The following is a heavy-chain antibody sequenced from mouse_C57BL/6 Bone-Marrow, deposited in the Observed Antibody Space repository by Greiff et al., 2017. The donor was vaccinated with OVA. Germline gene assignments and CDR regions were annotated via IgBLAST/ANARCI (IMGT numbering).Heavy chain of an antibody. Sequence: DVHLVESEGGLVQPGSSMKLSCTASGFTFSDYYMAWVRQVPEKGLEWVANINYDGSSTYYLDSLKSRFIISRDNAKNILYLQMSSLKSEDTATYYCARNDGYYRGFAYWGQGTLVTVSA. V-gene: IGHV5-16*01. CDR2: INYDGSST. CDR1: GFTFSDYY. D-gene: IGHD2-3*01. J-gene: IGHJ3*01. CDR3: ARNDGYYRGFAY.